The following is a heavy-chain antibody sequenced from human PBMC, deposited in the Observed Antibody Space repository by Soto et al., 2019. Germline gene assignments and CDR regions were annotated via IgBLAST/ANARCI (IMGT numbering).Heavy chain of an antibody. D-gene: IGHD3-16*01. Sequence: EVQLVESGGGLVQPGGSLRLSCAASGFTFSSYSMNWVRQAPGKGLEWVSYISSSSSTIYYADSVKGRFTISRDNATHSLYLQMNSLRDEDTAVYYCARDTRGEQPFDPWGQGTLVTVSS. V-gene: IGHV3-48*02. CDR1: GFTFSSYS. CDR3: ARDTRGEQPFDP. J-gene: IGHJ5*02. CDR2: ISSSSSTI.